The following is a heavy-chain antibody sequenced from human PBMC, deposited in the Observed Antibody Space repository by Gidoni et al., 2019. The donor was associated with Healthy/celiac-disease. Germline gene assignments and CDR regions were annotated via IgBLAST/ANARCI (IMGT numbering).Heavy chain of an antibody. CDR2: ISRSGGST. CDR1: GFTFSSYA. V-gene: IGHV3-23*01. CDR3: AKSRFYDFWSGPGFAY. Sequence: EVQLLESGGGLVQPGGSLRLSCAASGFTFSSYAMRWFRQAPGNGLGLVSAISRSGGSTYYADSVKGRFPISRDNSKTTLYLQMNSLRAEDTAVYYCAKSRFYDFWSGPGFAYWGQGTLVPVSS. J-gene: IGHJ4*02. D-gene: IGHD3-3*01.